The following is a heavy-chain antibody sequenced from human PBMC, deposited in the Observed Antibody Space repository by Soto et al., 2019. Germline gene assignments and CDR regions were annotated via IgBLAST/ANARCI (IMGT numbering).Heavy chain of an antibody. CDR2: ISSSSSYI. Sequence: GGSLRLSCAASGFTFSSYSMNWVRQAPGKGLEWVSSISSSSSYIYYADSVKGRFTISRDNAKNSLYLQMNSLRAEDTAVYYCAREGYDFWSGYYMELWAGYHYGMDVWGQGTTVTVSS. D-gene: IGHD3-3*01. CDR3: AREGYDFWSGYYMELWAGYHYGMDV. J-gene: IGHJ6*02. V-gene: IGHV3-21*01. CDR1: GFTFSSYS.